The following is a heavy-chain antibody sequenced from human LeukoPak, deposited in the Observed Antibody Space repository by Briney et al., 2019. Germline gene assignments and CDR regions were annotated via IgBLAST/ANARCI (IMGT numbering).Heavy chain of an antibody. J-gene: IGHJ4*02. Sequence: GGSRRLSCAAAGFTFSKYSMNWVRQALGEGLEWDSCISSSGSDVYYADSVKGRFTVSRDNGNNFLYLQMNSLRADDTAVYYCASLHDIVIIPDATIDYWGQGTLVSVSS. CDR3: ASLHDIVIIPDATIDY. V-gene: IGHV3-21*01. CDR1: GFTFSKYS. CDR2: ISSSGSDV. D-gene: IGHD2/OR15-2a*01.